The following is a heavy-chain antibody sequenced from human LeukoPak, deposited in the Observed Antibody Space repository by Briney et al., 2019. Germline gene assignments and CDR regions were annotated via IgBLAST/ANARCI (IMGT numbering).Heavy chain of an antibody. CDR3: AKEGRILGTNDY. V-gene: IGHV3-23*01. CDR1: GFTFRSHD. CDR2: ISGSGGST. D-gene: IGHD2-8*01. Sequence: PGGSLRLSCAASGFTFRSHDMSWVRQAPGKGLEWVSGISGSGGSTFYADPVKGRFTISRDNSKNTLYLQMNSLRAEDTAVYYCAKEGRILGTNDYWGQGTLVTVSS. J-gene: IGHJ4*02.